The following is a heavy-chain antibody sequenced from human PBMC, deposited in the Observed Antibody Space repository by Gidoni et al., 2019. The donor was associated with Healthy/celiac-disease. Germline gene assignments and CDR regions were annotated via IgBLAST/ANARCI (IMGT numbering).Heavy chain of an antibody. CDR2: IYYSGST. V-gene: IGHV4-39*01. J-gene: IGHJ3*02. D-gene: IGHD2-15*01. Sequence: GWIRQPPGKGLEWIGRIYYSGSTYYNPSLKSRVTISVDTSKNQFSLKLSSVTAADTAVYYCARHKKSYCSGGSCYSVAFDIWGQGTMVTVSS. CDR3: ARHKKSYCSGGSCYSVAFDI.